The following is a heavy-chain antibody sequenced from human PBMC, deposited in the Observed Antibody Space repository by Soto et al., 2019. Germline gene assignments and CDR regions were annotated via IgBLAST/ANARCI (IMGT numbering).Heavy chain of an antibody. CDR1: GDSINSDKYY. D-gene: IGHD3-9*01. CDR2: IYYRGNT. CDR3: ARLEGLATISYYFDF. J-gene: IGHJ4*02. Sequence: QLQESGPGLVKPSETLSLTCSVSGDSINSDKYYWGWIRQPPGKGLEWIGSIYYRGNTYYNPSLQPPFIISLGKSKSQCSLRLNSVTAADSAVYFCARLEGLATISYYFDFWGQGAQVTVSS. V-gene: IGHV4-39*01.